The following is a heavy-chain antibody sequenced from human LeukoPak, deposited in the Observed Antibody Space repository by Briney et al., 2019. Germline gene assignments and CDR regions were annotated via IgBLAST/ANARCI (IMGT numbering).Heavy chain of an antibody. CDR3: GKEGGA. V-gene: IGHV3-23*01. Sequence: PRGSLRLSCAASGFTFTNAWMNWVRQAPGKGLEWVSAIGGRGGSTYYADFLEGRFTIARDNSKDMVYLQMNSLKVEDTAIYYCGKEGGAWGQGTKVTVSS. D-gene: IGHD3-16*01. J-gene: IGHJ5*02. CDR1: GFTFTNAW. CDR2: IGGRGGST.